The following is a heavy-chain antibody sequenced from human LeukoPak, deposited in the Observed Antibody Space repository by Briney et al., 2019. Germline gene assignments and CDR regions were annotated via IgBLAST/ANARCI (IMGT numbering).Heavy chain of an antibody. V-gene: IGHV4-61*01. CDR1: GGSISSSSYY. Sequence: SETLSLTCTVSGGSISSSSYYWSWIRQPPGKGLEWIGYIYYSGSTNYNPSLKSRVTISVDTSKNQFSLKLSSVTAADTAVYYRARAPLSGYCSSTSCYTPDWFDPWGQGTLVTVSS. D-gene: IGHD2-2*02. CDR3: ARAPLSGYCSSTSCYTPDWFDP. CDR2: IYYSGST. J-gene: IGHJ5*02.